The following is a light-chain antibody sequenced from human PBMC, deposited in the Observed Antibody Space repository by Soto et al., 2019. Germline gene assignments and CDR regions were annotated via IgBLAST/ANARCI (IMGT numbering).Light chain of an antibody. CDR1: QSISRS. V-gene: IGKV1-5*01. J-gene: IGKJ3*01. CDR2: DAS. Sequence: DIQMTQSPSTLSGSVGDRVTITCRASQSISRSLAWYQQKPGKAPNLLIFDASSLEGGVPSRFSGSGFGTEFTLTITNLQPADFATYYCQQYSDFLISFGPGTTVDFK. CDR3: QQYSDFLIS.